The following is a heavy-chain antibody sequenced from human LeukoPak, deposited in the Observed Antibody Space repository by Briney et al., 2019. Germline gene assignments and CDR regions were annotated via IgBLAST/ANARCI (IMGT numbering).Heavy chain of an antibody. CDR2: IYHSGST. CDR3: ARRGFGGNFDY. CDR1: GYSISSGYY. D-gene: IGHD3-16*01. V-gene: IGHV4-38-2*01. Sequence: PSETLSLTCSFSGYSISSGYYWGWIRQPPGQGLEWIGNIYHSGSTYYNPSLKSRVTISVDTSKNQFSLKLSSVTAADTAVYYCARRGFGGNFDYWGQGTLVTVSS. J-gene: IGHJ4*02.